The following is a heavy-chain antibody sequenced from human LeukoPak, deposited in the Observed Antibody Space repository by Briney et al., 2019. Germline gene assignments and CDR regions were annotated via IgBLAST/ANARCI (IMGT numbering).Heavy chain of an antibody. V-gene: IGHV4-59*08. Sequence: SETLSLTCTVSGGSISSYYWSWIRQPPGKGLEWIGYIYYSGSTNYNPSLKSRVTISVDTSKNQFSLKLSSVTAADTAVYYCAARRSSSAAGPYFDYWGQGTLVTVSS. CDR2: IYYSGST. CDR1: GGSISSYY. J-gene: IGHJ4*02. D-gene: IGHD6-25*01. CDR3: AARRSSSAAGPYFDY.